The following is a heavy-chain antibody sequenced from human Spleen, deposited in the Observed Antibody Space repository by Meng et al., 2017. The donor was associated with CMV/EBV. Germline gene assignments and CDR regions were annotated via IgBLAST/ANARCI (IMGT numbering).Heavy chain of an antibody. CDR3: ARGAKYDFWSGYFGDY. CDR2: ISAGGGTT. V-gene: IGHV3-74*01. D-gene: IGHD3-3*01. J-gene: IGHJ4*02. Sequence: SGFTFRNYWMHWVRQAPGKGLVWISHISAGGGTTNFGESVKGRFTISRDNAKDTVYLQMNSLRAEDTAVYYCARGAKYDFWSGYFGDYWGQGSLVTVSS. CDR1: GFTFRNYW.